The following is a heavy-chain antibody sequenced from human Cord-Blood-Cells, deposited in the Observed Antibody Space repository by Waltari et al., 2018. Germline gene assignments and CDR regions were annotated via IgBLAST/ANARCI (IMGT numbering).Heavy chain of an antibody. CDR2: IYSGGST. CDR1: GFTVRSNY. V-gene: IGHV3-53*04. Sequence: EVQLVESGGGLVQPGGSLRLSCAASGFTVRSNYMSWVRQAPGKGLEWVSVIYSGGSTYHADAVKGRFTISRHNSKNTLYLQMNSLRAEDTAVYYCARDRGHDAFDIWGQGTMVTVSS. D-gene: IGHD3-10*01. CDR3: ARDRGHDAFDI. J-gene: IGHJ3*02.